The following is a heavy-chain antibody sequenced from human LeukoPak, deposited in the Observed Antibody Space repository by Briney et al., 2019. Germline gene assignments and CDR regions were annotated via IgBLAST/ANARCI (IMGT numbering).Heavy chain of an antibody. Sequence: ASVKVSCKASGYTFTGYYMHWVRQAPGQGLEWMGWINPNSGGTNYAQKFQGRVAMTRDTSISTAYMELSRLRSDDTAVYYCARDQQFTYYYDSSGYLYWGQGTWSPSPQ. J-gene: IGHJ4*02. CDR1: GYTFTGYY. V-gene: IGHV1-2*02. D-gene: IGHD3-22*01. CDR3: ARDQQFTYYYDSSGYLY. CDR2: INPNSGGT.